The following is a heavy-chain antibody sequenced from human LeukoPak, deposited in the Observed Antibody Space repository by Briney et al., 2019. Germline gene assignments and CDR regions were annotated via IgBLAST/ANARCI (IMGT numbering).Heavy chain of an antibody. J-gene: IGHJ4*02. CDR3: ARGYGPGSYIDF. V-gene: IGHV1-46*01. CDR1: GYAFSTYY. D-gene: IGHD3-10*01. Sequence: ASVKVSCKASGYAFSTYYIHWVRQAPGQGLVWMGIITPSVGSTTYAQNFQGRVTMTRDMSTSTVHMELSSLGSKDTAVYYCARGYGPGSYIDFWGQGTLVTVSS. CDR2: ITPSVGST.